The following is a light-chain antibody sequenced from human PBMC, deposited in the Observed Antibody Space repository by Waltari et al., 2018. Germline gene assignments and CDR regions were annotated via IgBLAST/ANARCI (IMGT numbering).Light chain of an antibody. V-gene: IGLV2-14*03. CDR2: NVS. J-gene: IGLJ2*01. CDR1: SSDIGGYDY. CDR3: SSYTSARTVV. Sequence: QSALTQPASVSGSPGQSITISCTGTSSDIGGYDYVSWYQQHAGKVPKLMIHNVSHRPSGVSNRFSGSKSGNTASLTISGLQAEDEADYYCSSYTSARTVVFGGGTKVTVL.